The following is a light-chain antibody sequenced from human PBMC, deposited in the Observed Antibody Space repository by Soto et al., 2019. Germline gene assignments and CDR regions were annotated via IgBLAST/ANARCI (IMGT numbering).Light chain of an antibody. Sequence: ENVFTQSPGTLSLSPGERATLSCRTIQSVSNNYLAWYQQRPGQAPRLLIYGASSRATGIPDRFSGSGSGTDFTLSISRLEPEDFAVYYCQQYSSLWTFGQGTKVDIK. CDR3: QQYSSLWT. J-gene: IGKJ1*01. CDR2: GAS. CDR1: QSVSNNY. V-gene: IGKV3-20*01.